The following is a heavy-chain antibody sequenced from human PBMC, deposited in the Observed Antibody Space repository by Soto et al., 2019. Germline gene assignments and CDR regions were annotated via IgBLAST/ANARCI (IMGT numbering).Heavy chain of an antibody. D-gene: IGHD2-2*01. V-gene: IGHV4-34*01. CDR3: AREPPWNIVVVPAAHNYGMDV. CDR1: GGSFSGYY. J-gene: IGHJ6*02. Sequence: PSETLSLTCAVYGGSFSGYYWSWIRQPPGKGLEWIGEINHSGSTNYNPSFKSRVTISVDTSKNQFSLKLSSVTAADTAVYYCAREPPWNIVVVPAAHNYGMDVWGQGTTVT. CDR2: INHSGST.